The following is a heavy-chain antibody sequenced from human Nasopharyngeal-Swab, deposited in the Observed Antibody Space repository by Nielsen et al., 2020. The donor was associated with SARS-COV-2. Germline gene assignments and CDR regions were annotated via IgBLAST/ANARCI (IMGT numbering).Heavy chain of an antibody. CDR3: ARSLYYYYDSSGYSL. CDR2: IKQDGSET. CDR1: GFTFSSYE. J-gene: IGHJ4*02. D-gene: IGHD3-22*01. V-gene: IGHV3-7*01. Sequence: GESLKISCAASGFTFSSYEMNWVRQAPGKGLEWVANIKQDGSETYYVDSVKGRFTISRDNAKNSLYLQMNSLRAEDTAVYYCARSLYYYYDSSGYSLWGQGTLVTVSS.